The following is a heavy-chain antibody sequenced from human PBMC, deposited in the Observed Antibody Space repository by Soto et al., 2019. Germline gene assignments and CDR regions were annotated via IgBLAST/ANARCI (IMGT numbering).Heavy chain of an antibody. CDR2: INHSGST. CDR1: GGSFSGYY. J-gene: IGHJ3*02. V-gene: IGHV4-34*01. Sequence: SETLSLTCAVYGGSFSGYYWSWIRQPPGKGLEWIGEINHSGSTNYNPSLKSRVTISVDTSKNQFSLKLSSVTAADTAVYYCARARTTVTTVDRNAFDIWGQGTMVTV. CDR3: ARARTTVTTVDRNAFDI. D-gene: IGHD4-17*01.